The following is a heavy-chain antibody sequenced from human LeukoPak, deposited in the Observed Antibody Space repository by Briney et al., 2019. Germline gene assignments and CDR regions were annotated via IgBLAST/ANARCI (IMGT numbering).Heavy chain of an antibody. D-gene: IGHD1-26*01. CDR3: ARTQYSGSKLDY. CDR2: INSDGSST. CDR1: GFTFSSYW. V-gene: IGHV3-74*01. J-gene: IGHJ4*02. Sequence: GRSLRLSCAASGFTFSSYWMHWVRQVPGKGLVWVSRINSDGSSTSYADSVKGRFTISRDNAKNTLYLQMNSLRAEDTAVFYCARTQYSGSKLDYWGQGILVTVSS.